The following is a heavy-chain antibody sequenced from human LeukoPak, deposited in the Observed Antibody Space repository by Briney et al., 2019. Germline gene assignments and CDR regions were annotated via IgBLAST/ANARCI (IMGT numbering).Heavy chain of an antibody. CDR2: ISGSGGST. CDR1: GFTFSSYA. CDR3: AKDPGINWYFDL. V-gene: IGHV3-23*01. D-gene: IGHD3-10*01. J-gene: IGHJ2*01. Sequence: GGSLRLSCAASGFTFSSYAMSWVRQAPGKGLEWVSAISGSGGSTYYADSVKGRFTISRDNSKNTLYLRMNSLRAEDTAVYYCAKDPGINWYFDLWGRGTLVTVSS.